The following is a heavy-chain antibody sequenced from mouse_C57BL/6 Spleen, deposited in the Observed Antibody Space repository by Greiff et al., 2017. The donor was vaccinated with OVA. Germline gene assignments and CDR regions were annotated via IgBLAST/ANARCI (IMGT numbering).Heavy chain of an antibody. Sequence: EVQLQQSGPELVKPGASVKMSCKASGYTFTDYNMHWVKQSHGKSLEWIGYINPNNGGTSYNQKFKGKATLTVNKSSSTAYMELRSLTSEDSAVYYCATITTVPNYFDYWGQGTTLTVSS. D-gene: IGHD1-1*01. CDR1: GYTFTDYN. V-gene: IGHV1-22*01. CDR2: INPNNGGT. CDR3: ATITTVPNYFDY. J-gene: IGHJ2*01.